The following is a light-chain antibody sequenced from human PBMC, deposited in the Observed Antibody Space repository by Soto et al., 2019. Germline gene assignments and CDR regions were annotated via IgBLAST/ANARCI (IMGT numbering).Light chain of an antibody. Sequence: QSVLTQPASVSGSPGQSITISCTGTSSDVGGYNYVSWYQQHPARAPKLMIYDVSNRPSGVSNRFSGSKSGNTASLTISGLQADDEADYYCNSYTSSSTVVFGGGTKVTVL. CDR3: NSYTSSSTVV. CDR2: DVS. V-gene: IGLV2-14*03. CDR1: SSDVGGYNY. J-gene: IGLJ2*01.